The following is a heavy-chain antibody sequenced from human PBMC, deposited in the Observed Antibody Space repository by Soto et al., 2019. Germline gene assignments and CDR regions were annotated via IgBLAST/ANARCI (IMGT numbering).Heavy chain of an antibody. CDR1: GGTFSSYA. CDR2: IIPIFGTA. D-gene: IGHD6-19*01. J-gene: IGHJ5*02. Sequence: ASVKVSCKASGGTFSSYAISWVRQAPGQGLEWMGGIIPIFGTANYAQKFQGRVTITADESTSTAYMELSSLRSEDTAVYYCARDPEWLAKHNWFDPWGQGTLVTVSS. CDR3: ARDPEWLAKHNWFDP. V-gene: IGHV1-69*13.